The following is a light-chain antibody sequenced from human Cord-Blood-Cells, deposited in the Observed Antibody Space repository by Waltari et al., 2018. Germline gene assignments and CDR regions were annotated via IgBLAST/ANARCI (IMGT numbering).Light chain of an antibody. V-gene: IGKV1-39*01. CDR2: AAS. CDR3: QQSYSTPLT. Sequence: DIQMTQSPSSLSASVGDRVTITCRASQSISSYLNWYQQKPGKAPKLLIHAASSLQSGVPSRVSGSGSGTDFTLTISRLQPEDFATYYCQQSYSTPLTFGGGTKVEIK. CDR1: QSISSY. J-gene: IGKJ4*01.